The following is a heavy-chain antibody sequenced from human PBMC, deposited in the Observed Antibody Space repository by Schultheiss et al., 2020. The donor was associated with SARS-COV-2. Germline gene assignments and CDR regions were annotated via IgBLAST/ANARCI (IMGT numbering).Heavy chain of an antibody. D-gene: IGHD1-7*01. V-gene: IGHV3-NL1*01. Sequence: GGSLRLSCAASGFTFSYYGMHWVRQAPGKGLEWVSVIYSGGSTYYADSVKGRFTISRDNSKNTMYLQMNSLRAEDTAVYYCARANWNYAVGVDYYYYYMDVWGKGTAVTVSS. CDR2: IYSGGST. CDR3: ARANWNYAVGVDYYYYYMDV. J-gene: IGHJ6*03. CDR1: GFTFSYYG.